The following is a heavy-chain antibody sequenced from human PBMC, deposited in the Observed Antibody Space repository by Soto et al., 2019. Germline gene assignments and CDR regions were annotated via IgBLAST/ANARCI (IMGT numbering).Heavy chain of an antibody. V-gene: IGHV1-18*01. J-gene: IGHJ4*01. Sequence: ASVKVSCKASGYTFTTFFVSWVRQAPGQGLEWMGWISTSNGNTKYAQKVQGRVTMSTDTTTSTAYMELSSLKSDDTAVYYCAREYCTSTSCYGVDYWGQGILVTVSS. D-gene: IGHD2-2*01. CDR1: GYTFTTFF. CDR2: ISTSNGNT. CDR3: AREYCTSTSCYGVDY.